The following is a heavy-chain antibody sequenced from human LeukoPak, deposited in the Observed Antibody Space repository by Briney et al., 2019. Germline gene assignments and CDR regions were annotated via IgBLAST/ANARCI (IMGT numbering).Heavy chain of an antibody. CDR1: GFSFSSYN. CDR3: ARDGYYYGSGSYCDY. Sequence: GGSLRLSCEASGFSFSSYNMDWVRQTPGKGLEWISSITTSSSYAFYGDSVKGRFTISRDNARNSLYLQMNSLTAEDTGVYYCARDGYYYGSGSYCDYWGQGTLVTVSS. V-gene: IGHV3-21*01. J-gene: IGHJ4*02. D-gene: IGHD3-10*01. CDR2: ITTSSSYA.